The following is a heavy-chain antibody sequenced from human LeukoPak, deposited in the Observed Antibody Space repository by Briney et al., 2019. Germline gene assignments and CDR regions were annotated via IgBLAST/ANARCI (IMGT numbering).Heavy chain of an antibody. CDR2: IYYTGIT. D-gene: IGHD5-12*01. CDR3: ARLRRSAWIS. CDR1: GGSISSDY. J-gene: IGHJ5*02. V-gene: IGHV4-59*08. Sequence: PSETLSLTCAVSGGSISSDYWSWIRQPPGKGLEWIGYIYYTGITNYSPSLRSRVTMSVDTSKNQFSLNLTSVTAADTAVYYCARLRRSAWISWGQGTLVTVSS.